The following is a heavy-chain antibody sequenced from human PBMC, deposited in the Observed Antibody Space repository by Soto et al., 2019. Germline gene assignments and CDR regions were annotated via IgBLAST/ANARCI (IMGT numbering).Heavy chain of an antibody. CDR3: ARVGKTRPGYSSSDFDY. J-gene: IGHJ4*02. V-gene: IGHV4-39*01. CDR1: GGSISSSSYY. D-gene: IGHD6-13*01. Sequence: QLQLQESGPGLVKPSETLSLTCTVSGGSISSSSYYWGWIRQPPGKGLEWIGSIYYSGSTYYNPSLTSRVTISVDTSKNPSSLKLSSGTAADTAVYYWARVGKTRPGYSSSDFDYWGQGTLVTVSS. CDR2: IYYSGST.